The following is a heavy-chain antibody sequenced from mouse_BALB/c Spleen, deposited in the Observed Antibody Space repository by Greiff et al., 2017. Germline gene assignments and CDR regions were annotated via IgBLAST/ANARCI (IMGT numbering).Heavy chain of an antibody. CDR1: GYTFTSYT. CDR3: AIYYGSSYVWYFDV. J-gene: IGHJ1*01. CDR2: INPSSGYT. Sequence: VMLVESGAELARPGASVKMSCKASGYTFTSYTMHWVKQRPGQGLEWIGYINPSSGYTNYNQKFKDKATLTADKSSSTAYMQLSSLTSEDSAVYYCAIYYGSSYVWYFDVWGAGTTVTVSS. V-gene: IGHV1-4*01. D-gene: IGHD1-1*01.